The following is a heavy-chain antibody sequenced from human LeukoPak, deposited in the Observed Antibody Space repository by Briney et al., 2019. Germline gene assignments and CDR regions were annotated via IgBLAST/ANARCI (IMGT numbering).Heavy chain of an antibody. CDR3: AKDVRDGYNYGYYYHYMDV. CDR2: ISASVGNT. V-gene: IGHV3-23*01. D-gene: IGHD5-24*01. Sequence: VRSLRLSCVGSGFTFSRHAMSWVRQAPGKGLEWVSSISASVGNTYYADSVKGRFTISRDNSKNTLFLQMNSLRAEDTALYYCAKDVRDGYNYGYYYHYMDVWGKGGTVTVS. CDR1: GFTFSRHA. J-gene: IGHJ6*03.